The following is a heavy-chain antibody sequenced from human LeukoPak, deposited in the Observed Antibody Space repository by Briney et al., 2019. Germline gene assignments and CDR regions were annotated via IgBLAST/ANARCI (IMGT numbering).Heavy chain of an antibody. V-gene: IGHV3-23*01. CDR2: ISGSGGST. CDR3: ARDAEYSSSPDYYYYYMDV. CDR1: GFTFSSYA. Sequence: PGGPLRLSCAASGFTFSSYAMSWVRQAPGKGLEWVSAISGSGGSTYYADSVKGRFTISRDNSKNTLYLQMNSLRAEDTAVYYCARDAEYSSSPDYYYYYMDVWGKGTTVTVSS. J-gene: IGHJ6*03. D-gene: IGHD6-6*01.